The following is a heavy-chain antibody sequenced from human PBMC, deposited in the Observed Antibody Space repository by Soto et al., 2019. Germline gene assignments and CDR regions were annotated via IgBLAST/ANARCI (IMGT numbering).Heavy chain of an antibody. CDR1: GGSISSDY. CDR3: ARLYSGYERNAFDI. D-gene: IGHD5-12*01. Sequence: PSETLSLTCTVSGGSISSDYLRWIRQPPGKGLEWIGYIHYGVSTNYNPSLKSRVTISVDTSKNQSSLKLSSVTAADTALYYCARLYSGYERNAFDIWGQGTMVTVSS. V-gene: IGHV4-59*08. CDR2: IHYGVST. J-gene: IGHJ3*02.